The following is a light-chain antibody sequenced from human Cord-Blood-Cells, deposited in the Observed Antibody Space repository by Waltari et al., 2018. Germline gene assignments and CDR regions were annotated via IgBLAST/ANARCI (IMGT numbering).Light chain of an antibody. CDR2: DAS. Sequence: DIVLTQSPATLSLSPGERATLSCRASQSVSSYLAWYQQNPGQAPRLLIYDASNRATGIPARFSGSGSGTDFTLTISSLEPEDFAVYYCQQRSNWPPFLTFGGGTKVEIK. CDR3: QQRSNWPPFLT. J-gene: IGKJ4*01. CDR1: QSVSSY. V-gene: IGKV3-11*01.